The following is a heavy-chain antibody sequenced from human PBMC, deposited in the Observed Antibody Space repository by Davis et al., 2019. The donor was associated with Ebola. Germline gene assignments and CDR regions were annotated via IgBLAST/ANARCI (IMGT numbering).Heavy chain of an antibody. D-gene: IGHD2-15*01. V-gene: IGHV3-74*01. Sequence: GESLKISCAASGFTFSTYWMYWVRQAPGKGLEWVSRIINDGSTTDYADSVKGRFTISRDNSKNTLYLQMNSLRAEDTAVYYCAKVLTVRKSLGVVVAAARLGTFDIWGQGTMVTVSS. CDR2: IINDGSTT. CDR1: GFTFSTYW. J-gene: IGHJ3*02. CDR3: AKVLTVRKSLGVVVAAARLGTFDI.